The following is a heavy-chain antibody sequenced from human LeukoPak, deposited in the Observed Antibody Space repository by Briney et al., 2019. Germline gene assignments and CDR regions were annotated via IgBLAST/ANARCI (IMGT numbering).Heavy chain of an antibody. V-gene: IGHV3-33*06. J-gene: IGHJ6*02. CDR1: GFTFSSYG. CDR2: IWYDGSNK. D-gene: IGHD6-13*01. CDR3: AKDDYAGYSSSFAGMDV. Sequence: GGSLRLSCAASGFTFSSYGMHWVRQAPGKGLEWVAVIWYDGSNKYYADSVKGRFTISGDNSKNTLYLQMNSLRAEDTAVYYCAKDDYAGYSSSFAGMDVWGQGTTVTVSS.